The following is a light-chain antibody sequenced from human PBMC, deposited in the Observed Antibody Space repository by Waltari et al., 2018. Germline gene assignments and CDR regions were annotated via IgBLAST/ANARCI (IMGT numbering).Light chain of an antibody. J-gene: IGLJ1*01. Sequence: QSALTQPPSASGSPGQTVIISCTGTSSDIGAYKYVSWYQQHPGKAPKLMIFEVNQRPSGVPDRFSGSKSGTTASLTVSGLQAEDEADYYCCSYAGSNYFYVFGTGTKVTVL. CDR2: EVN. CDR1: SSDIGAYKY. V-gene: IGLV2-8*01. CDR3: CSYAGSNYFYV.